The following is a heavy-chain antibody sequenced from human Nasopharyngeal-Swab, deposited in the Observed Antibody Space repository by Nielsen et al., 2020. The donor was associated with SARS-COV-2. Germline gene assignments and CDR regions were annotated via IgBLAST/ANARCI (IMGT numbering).Heavy chain of an antibody. Sequence: ASVQVSCKASGYTFTGYYMHWVRQAPGQGLEWMGWINPNSGGTNYAQKFQGRVTMTRDTSISTAYMELSRLRSDDTAVYYCARALGYCSGGSCYPFGYWGQGTLVTVSS. CDR3: ARALGYCSGGSCYPFGY. CDR2: INPNSGGT. D-gene: IGHD2-15*01. CDR1: GYTFTGYY. J-gene: IGHJ4*02. V-gene: IGHV1-2*02.